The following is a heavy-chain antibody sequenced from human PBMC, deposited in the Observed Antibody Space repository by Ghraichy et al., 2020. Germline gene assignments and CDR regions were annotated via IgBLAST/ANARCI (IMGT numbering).Heavy chain of an antibody. D-gene: IGHD7-27*01. CDR3: ASLGTEGDY. CDR1: GFISSDHY. CDR2: IRNKVNSYTT. V-gene: IGHV3-72*01. J-gene: IGHJ4*02. Sequence: GGSLRLSCAASGFISSDHYMDWVRQAPGKGLEWVGRIRNKVNSYTTEYAASVKGRFTISRDDSKSSLYLQMNSLKTEDTAVYFCASLGTEGDYWGQGTPVTVSS.